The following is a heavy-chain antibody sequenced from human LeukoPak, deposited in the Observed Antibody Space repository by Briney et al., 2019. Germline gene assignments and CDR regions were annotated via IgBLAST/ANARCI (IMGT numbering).Heavy chain of an antibody. D-gene: IGHD6-13*01. Sequence: SEPLSLTCPVPGGSISSYYWSWIRQPPGKGLEWFGEIYYSGSTNYNPSPESRVTISVNTSKNQFSLKLSSVTAADTAVYYCAREPGTGLAAAGIDYWGQGTLVTVSS. CDR1: GGSISSYY. V-gene: IGHV4-59*01. CDR3: AREPGTGLAAAGIDY. J-gene: IGHJ4*02. CDR2: IYYSGST.